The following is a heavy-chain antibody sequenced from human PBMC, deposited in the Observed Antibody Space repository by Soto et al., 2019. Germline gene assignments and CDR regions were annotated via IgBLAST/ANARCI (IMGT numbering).Heavy chain of an antibody. J-gene: IGHJ4*02. CDR3: ATLFSGSYEVY. V-gene: IGHV3-30*03. D-gene: IGHD1-26*01. Sequence: GSLRLSCAASGFTFSSYGMHWVRQAPGKGLEWVAVISYDGSNKYYADSVKGRFTISRDNSKNTLYLQMNSLRAEDTAVYYCATLFSGSYEVYWGQGTLVTVSS. CDR1: GFTFSSYG. CDR2: ISYDGSNK.